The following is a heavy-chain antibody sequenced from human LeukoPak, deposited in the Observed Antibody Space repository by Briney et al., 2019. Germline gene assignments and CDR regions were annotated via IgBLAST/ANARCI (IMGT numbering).Heavy chain of an antibody. J-gene: IGHJ1*01. V-gene: IGHV1-3*01. CDR1: GYTFTSYA. D-gene: IGHD3-10*01. CDR2: INAGNGNT. Sequence: ASVKVSCKASGYTFTSYAMYWVRQAPGQRLEWMGWINAGNGNTKYSQKFQGRVTITRDTSASTAYMELSSLRSEDTAVYYCARVQGYYGSGSYAAVAEYFQHWGQGTLVTVSS. CDR3: ARVQGYYGSGSYAAVAEYFQH.